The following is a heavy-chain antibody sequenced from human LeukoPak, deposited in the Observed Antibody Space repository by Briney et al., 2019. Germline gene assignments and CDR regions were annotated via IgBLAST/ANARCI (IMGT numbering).Heavy chain of an antibody. CDR1: GGSLSGYY. Sequence: PSETLSLTCAVYGGSLSGYYWTWIRQSPGKGLEWIGRIYTSGSTNYNPSLKSRVTMSVDTSKNQFSLKLSSVTAADTAVYYCARTPMVRGSGGFDPWGQGTLVTVSS. CDR2: IYTSGST. V-gene: IGHV4-59*10. D-gene: IGHD3-10*01. CDR3: ARTPMVRGSGGFDP. J-gene: IGHJ5*02.